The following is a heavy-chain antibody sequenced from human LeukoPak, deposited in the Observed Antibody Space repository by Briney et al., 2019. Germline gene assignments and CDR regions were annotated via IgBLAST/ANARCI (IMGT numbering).Heavy chain of an antibody. V-gene: IGHV4-30-2*01. CDR1: GGSISSGGYS. D-gene: IGHD3-10*01. CDR3: ASAMVRGVAD. J-gene: IGHJ4*02. CDR2: INHSGST. Sequence: PSQTLSLTCAVSGGSISSGGYSWSWIRQPPGKGLEWIGYINHSGSTNYNPSLKSRVTVSVDTSKNQFSLKLSSVTAADTAVYYCASAMVRGVADWGQGTLVTVSS.